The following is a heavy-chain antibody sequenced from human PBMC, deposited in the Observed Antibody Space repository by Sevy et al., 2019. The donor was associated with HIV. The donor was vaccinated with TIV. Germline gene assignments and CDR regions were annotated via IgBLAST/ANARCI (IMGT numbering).Heavy chain of an antibody. V-gene: IGHV3-30*04. Sequence: GGSLRLSCAASGFTFSSYAMHWVRQAPGKGLEWVAVISYDGSNKYYADSVKGRFTISRDNSKNTLYLQMNSLRGEDTAVYYCARGGAGYAYFWGAFDIWGQGTMVTVSS. J-gene: IGHJ3*02. CDR1: GFTFSSYA. D-gene: IGHD3-16*01. CDR3: ARGGAGYAYFWGAFDI. CDR2: ISYDGSNK.